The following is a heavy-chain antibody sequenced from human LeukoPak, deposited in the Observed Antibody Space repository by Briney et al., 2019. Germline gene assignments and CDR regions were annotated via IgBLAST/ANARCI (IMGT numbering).Heavy chain of an antibody. CDR3: ASGHDSTGYYSDY. CDR1: GGSISSGGYS. Sequence: SETLSLTCTVSGGSISSGGYSWNWIRQHPGKGLEWIGSIHYIGTTYYNPSLKSRVTISVDTSKNKFSLKPNSVTAADTAVYYCASGHDSTGYYSDYWGQGTLVTVSS. CDR2: IHYIGTT. V-gene: IGHV4-31*03. J-gene: IGHJ4*02. D-gene: IGHD3-22*01.